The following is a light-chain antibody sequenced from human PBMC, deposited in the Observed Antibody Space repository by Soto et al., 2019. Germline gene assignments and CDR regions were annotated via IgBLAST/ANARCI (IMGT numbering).Light chain of an antibody. CDR2: DVS. CDR3: SSYTSSSTPWV. Sequence: QSALTQPASVSGSPGQSITISCTGPSSYVGGYNYVSWYQQHPGKAPKLMIYDVSNRPSGVSNRFSGSKSGNTASLTISGLQAEDEADYYCSSYTSSSTPWVFGGGTKL. CDR1: SSYVGGYNY. J-gene: IGLJ3*02. V-gene: IGLV2-14*01.